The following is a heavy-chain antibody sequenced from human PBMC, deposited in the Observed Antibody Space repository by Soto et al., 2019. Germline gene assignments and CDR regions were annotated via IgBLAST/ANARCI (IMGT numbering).Heavy chain of an antibody. CDR1: GFTVSSNY. CDR3: ASEMTTVTYHDAFDI. CDR2: IYSGGST. Sequence: GGSLRLSCAASGFTVSSNYMSWVRQAPGKGLEWVSVIYSGGSTYYADSVKGRFTISRDNSKNTLYLQMNSLRAEDTAVYYCASEMTTVTYHDAFDIWGQGTMVTVSS. D-gene: IGHD4-17*01. V-gene: IGHV3-66*01. J-gene: IGHJ3*02.